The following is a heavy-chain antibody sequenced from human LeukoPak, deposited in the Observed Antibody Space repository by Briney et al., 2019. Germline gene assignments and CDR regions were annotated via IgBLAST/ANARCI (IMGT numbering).Heavy chain of an antibody. Sequence: PGASLRLSCAASGFTFSNHDMHRVRQAPGKGLEWVSVITSNGGAKFYADSVKGRFTLSRDNPKNMFFLQMNLLTAEDTAIYYCAREATWGQWYFDHWGQGTPVTVSS. CDR3: AREATWGQWYFDH. D-gene: IGHD6-19*01. V-gene: IGHV3-30*03. CDR1: GFTFSNHD. CDR2: ITSNGGAK. J-gene: IGHJ4*02.